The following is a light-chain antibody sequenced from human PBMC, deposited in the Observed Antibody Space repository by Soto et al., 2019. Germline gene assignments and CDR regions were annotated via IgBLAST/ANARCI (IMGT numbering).Light chain of an antibody. V-gene: IGKV1-17*03. CDR1: QGISNS. CDR3: LQYNSHPLT. CDR2: AAY. Sequence: DIQMTQSPSAMSASLGDRVTITCRARQGISNSLAWFQQKPGKVPKRLINAAYTLQSGVPSRFSGSGAGTAFTLTISSLQPEDVATYYCLQYNSHPLTFGGGTKVEIK. J-gene: IGKJ4*02.